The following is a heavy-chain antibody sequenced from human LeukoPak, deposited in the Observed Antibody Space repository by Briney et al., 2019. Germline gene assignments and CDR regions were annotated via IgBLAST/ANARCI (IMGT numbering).Heavy chain of an antibody. CDR1: GFTFSTYF. CDR3: ARAASSGPAYYFDY. V-gene: IGHV3-30-3*01. CDR2: IASDGSHT. J-gene: IGHJ4*02. D-gene: IGHD2-2*01. Sequence: GGSLRLSCAASGFTFSTYFMHWVRQAPGKGLEWVADIASDGSHTFYVESVKGRFTISRNNSKNTLYLQMNSLRAEDTAVYYCARAASSGPAYYFDYWGQGTLVTVSS.